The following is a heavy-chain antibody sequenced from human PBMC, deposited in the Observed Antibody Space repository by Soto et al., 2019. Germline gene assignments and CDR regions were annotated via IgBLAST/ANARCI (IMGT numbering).Heavy chain of an antibody. V-gene: IGHV3-33*01. CDR3: ARGNYDNAGVPDY. J-gene: IGHJ4*02. D-gene: IGHD3-16*01. CDR1: AFTFSTYG. Sequence: QVQLVESGGGVVQPGTSLTLSCAASAFTFSTYGMRWVRQAPGKGLEWVAVIWYDGSKKYYVDSVKGRFTISRDNSENTVYLQMNSLRAEDTAVYYCARGNYDNAGVPDYWGQGTLVTVSS. CDR2: IWYDGSKK.